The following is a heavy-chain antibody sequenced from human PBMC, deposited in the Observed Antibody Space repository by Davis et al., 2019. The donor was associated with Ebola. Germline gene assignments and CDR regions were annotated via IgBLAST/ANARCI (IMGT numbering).Heavy chain of an antibody. CDR2: IIPIFGTA. V-gene: IGHV1-69*05. CDR3: ARKAAYFYSFDY. CDR1: GGTFSSYA. J-gene: IGHJ4*02. D-gene: IGHD3-16*01. Sequence: AASVKVSCKASGGTFSSYAISWVRQAPGQGLEWMGGIIPIFGTANYAQKFQGRVTMTRDTSTSTVYMELSSLRSEDTAVYYCARKAAYFYSFDYWGQGTLVTVSS.